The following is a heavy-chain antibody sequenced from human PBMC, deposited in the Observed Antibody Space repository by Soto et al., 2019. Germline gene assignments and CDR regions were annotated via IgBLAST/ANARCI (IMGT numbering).Heavy chain of an antibody. CDR3: AKAPFSYYGMDV. Sequence: QVQLVESGGGVVQPGRSLRLSCAASGFNFHTYVMHWVRQAPGKGLEWVALISYYGSKRYYGDSVKGRFTISRDNSKNTLYLQMSSLRAEDTAVYYCAKAPFSYYGMDVWGQGTTVTVSS. CDR1: GFNFHTYV. CDR2: ISYYGSKR. V-gene: IGHV3-30*18. J-gene: IGHJ6*02.